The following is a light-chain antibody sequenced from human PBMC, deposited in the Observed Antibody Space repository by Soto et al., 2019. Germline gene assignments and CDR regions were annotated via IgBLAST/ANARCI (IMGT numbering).Light chain of an antibody. CDR2: GAS. V-gene: IGKV3-20*01. J-gene: IGKJ4*01. CDR1: QTVSKY. CDR3: QQYGSSPLT. Sequence: EIVLTQAPTTLSFSPGERATLSCRASQTVSKYLAWYQQKPGQAPRLLIYGASTRATGIPDRFSGSGSGTDFTLTINRLEPEDFAVYYCQQYGSSPLTFGGGTKVDIK.